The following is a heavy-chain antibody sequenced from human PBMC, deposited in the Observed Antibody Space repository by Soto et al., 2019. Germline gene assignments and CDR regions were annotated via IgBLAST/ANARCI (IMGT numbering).Heavy chain of an antibody. CDR3: ARGAEGWLRLFDY. CDR2: VYPGSGST. D-gene: IGHD5-12*01. Sequence: QVQLVQSGAEVKKPGASVMLSCKASGYTFINYYMHWVRQAPGQGPEWMGIVYPGSGSTNYAQKFQGRVSMTRDTSTSTVYLELSILRSEDTAVYYCARGAEGWLRLFDYWGQGTLVTVSS. V-gene: IGHV1-46*03. J-gene: IGHJ4*02. CDR1: GYTFINYY.